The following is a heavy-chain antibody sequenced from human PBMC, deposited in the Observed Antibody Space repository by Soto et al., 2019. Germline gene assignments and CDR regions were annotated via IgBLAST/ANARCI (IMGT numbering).Heavy chain of an antibody. D-gene: IGHD3-22*01. J-gene: IGHJ4*02. CDR2: IYYSGST. CDR3: ARYYYDSSGYYYDVS. CDR1: GGSISSGGYY. Sequence: PSETLSLTCTVSGGSISSGGYYWSWIRQHPGKGLEWIGYIYYSGSTYYNPSLKSRVTISVDTSKNQFSLKLSSVTAADTAVYYCARYYYDSSGYYYDVSWGQGTLVTVSS. V-gene: IGHV4-31*03.